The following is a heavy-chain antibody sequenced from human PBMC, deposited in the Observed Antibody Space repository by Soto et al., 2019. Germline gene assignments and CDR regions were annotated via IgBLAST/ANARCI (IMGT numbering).Heavy chain of an antibody. CDR3: ARVSSGWYEYYGMDV. D-gene: IGHD6-19*01. V-gene: IGHV4-59*01. J-gene: IGHJ6*02. CDR1: GGSISSYY. Sequence: PSETLSLTCTVSGGSISSYYWSWIRQPPGKGLEWIGYIYYSGSTNYNPSLKSRVTISVDTSKNQFSLKLSSVTAADTAVYYCARVSSGWYEYYGMDVWGQGTTVTVSS. CDR2: IYYSGST.